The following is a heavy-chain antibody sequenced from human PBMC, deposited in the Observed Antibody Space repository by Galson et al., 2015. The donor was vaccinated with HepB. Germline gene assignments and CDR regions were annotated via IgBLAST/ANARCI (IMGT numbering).Heavy chain of an antibody. V-gene: IGHV5-51*01. Sequence: QSGAEVKKPGESLKISCQGSGYSFSTYWIGWVRQMPGKGLEWMGIIYPGDSDTKYSPSFQGQVTISADKSISTAYLQWSSLKASDTAMYYCARPSLYISGWYFFDFWGQGTLVTVSS. D-gene: IGHD6-19*01. CDR2: IYPGDSDT. CDR1: GYSFSTYW. CDR3: ARPSLYISGWYFFDF. J-gene: IGHJ4*02.